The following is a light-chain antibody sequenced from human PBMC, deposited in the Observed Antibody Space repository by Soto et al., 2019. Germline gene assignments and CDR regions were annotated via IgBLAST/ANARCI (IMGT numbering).Light chain of an antibody. Sequence: DIQMTQSPSSLSASVGDRVTITCQASQDISNYLNWYQQKPGKAPKLLIYDASNLETGVPSRFSGSGSGKRFTFTISSLQPEDIATYYCQQYDNSPITFGQGTRLEIK. CDR3: QQYDNSPIT. CDR1: QDISNY. V-gene: IGKV1-33*01. J-gene: IGKJ5*01. CDR2: DAS.